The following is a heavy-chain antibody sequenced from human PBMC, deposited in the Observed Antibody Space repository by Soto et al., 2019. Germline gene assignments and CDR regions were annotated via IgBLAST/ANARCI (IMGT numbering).Heavy chain of an antibody. CDR1: GYTFTSYG. Sequence: ASVKVSCKASGYTFTSYGISWVRQAPGQGLEWMGWISAYNGNTNYAQKLQGRVTMTTDTSTSTAYMELRSLRSDDTAVYYWARSSSSWYPLNFDYWGQGTLVNVSS. J-gene: IGHJ4*02. V-gene: IGHV1-18*01. D-gene: IGHD6-13*01. CDR2: ISAYNGNT. CDR3: ARSSSSWYPLNFDY.